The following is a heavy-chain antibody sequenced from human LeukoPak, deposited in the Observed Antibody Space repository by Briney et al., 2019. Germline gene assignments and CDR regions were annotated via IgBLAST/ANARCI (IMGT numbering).Heavy chain of an antibody. CDR1: GGSISSGGYS. CDR3: AMGSSLFDY. J-gene: IGHJ4*02. Sequence: SQILSLTCAVSGGSISSGGYSWSWIRQPPGKGLEWIGYIYHSGSTYYNPSLKSRVTISVDRSKNQFSLKLSSVTAADTAVYYCAMGSSLFDYWGQGTLVTVSS. V-gene: IGHV4-30-2*01. D-gene: IGHD6-6*01. CDR2: IYHSGST.